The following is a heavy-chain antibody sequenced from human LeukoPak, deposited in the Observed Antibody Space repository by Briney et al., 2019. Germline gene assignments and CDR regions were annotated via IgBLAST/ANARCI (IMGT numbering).Heavy chain of an antibody. Sequence: SETLSLTCAVYGGSFSGYYWSWIRQPPGKGLEWIGEINHSGSTNYNPSLKSRVTISVDTSKNQFSLKLSSVTAADTAAYYCARWRGYFDYWGQGTLVTVSS. CDR2: INHSGST. D-gene: IGHD3-10*01. CDR1: GGSFSGYY. CDR3: ARWRGYFDY. J-gene: IGHJ4*02. V-gene: IGHV4-34*01.